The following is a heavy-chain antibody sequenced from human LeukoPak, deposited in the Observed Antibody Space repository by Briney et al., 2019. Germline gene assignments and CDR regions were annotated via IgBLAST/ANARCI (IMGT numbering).Heavy chain of an antibody. J-gene: IGHJ4*02. D-gene: IGHD3-10*01. CDR3: AREGGSGSYWFDY. CDR2: ISSNGGST. V-gene: IGHV3-64*01. CDR1: GFTFSSYA. Sequence: GGSLRPSCAASGFTFSSYAMHWVRQAPGRGLEYVSAISSNGGSTYYANSVKGGVTISRDDSKNTLYLQMGSLSAEDMAVYYCAREGGSGSYWFDYWGQGTLVTVSS.